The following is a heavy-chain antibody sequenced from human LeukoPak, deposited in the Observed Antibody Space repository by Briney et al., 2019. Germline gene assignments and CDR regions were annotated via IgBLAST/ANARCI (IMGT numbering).Heavy chain of an antibody. CDR1: GFTVSTNY. V-gene: IGHV3-53*01. CDR3: ASLSPLYYDSSGDPY. CDR2: IYSAGNT. Sequence: SGGSLRLSCAASGFTVSTNYMSWVRQAPGKGLEWVSVIYSAGNTQYADSVKGRFIISRDSSKNTLYLQMNSLRAEDTAVYYCASLSPLYYDSSGDPYRGQGTLVTVSS. J-gene: IGHJ4*02. D-gene: IGHD3-22*01.